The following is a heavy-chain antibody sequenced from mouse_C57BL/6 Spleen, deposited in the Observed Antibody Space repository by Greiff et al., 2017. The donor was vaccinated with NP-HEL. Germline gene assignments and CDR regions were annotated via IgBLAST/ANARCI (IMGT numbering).Heavy chain of an antibody. CDR1: GYTFTSYW. CDR3: ARRGQGDAMDY. D-gene: IGHD3-3*01. J-gene: IGHJ4*01. Sequence: QVQLQQPGAELVRPGSSVKLSCKASGYTFTSYWMDWVKQRPGQGLEWIGNIYPSDSETHYSQKFKDKATLTVDKSSSTAYMQLSSLTSEDAAVYYCARRGQGDAMDYWGQGTSVTVSS. CDR2: IYPSDSET. V-gene: IGHV1-61*01.